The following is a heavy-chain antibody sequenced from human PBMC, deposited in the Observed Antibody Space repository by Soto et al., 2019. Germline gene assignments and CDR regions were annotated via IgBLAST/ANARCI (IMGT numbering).Heavy chain of an antibody. CDR1: GGSISSYY. CDR2: IYYSGST. Sequence: QVQLQESGPGLVKPSETLSLTCTVSGGSISSYYWSWIRQPPGKGLEWIGYIYYSGSTNYNPSLKSRVTISVDTSKNQFSLKLSSVTAAHTAVYYCARHRPGAGNWFDPWGQGTLVTVSS. D-gene: IGHD3-10*01. CDR3: ARHRPGAGNWFDP. J-gene: IGHJ5*02. V-gene: IGHV4-59*01.